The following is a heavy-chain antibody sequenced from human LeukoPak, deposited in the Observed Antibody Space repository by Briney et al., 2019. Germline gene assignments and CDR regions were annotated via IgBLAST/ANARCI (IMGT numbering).Heavy chain of an antibody. CDR3: ARHRFPYYYGSGSPLDY. CDR2: INHSGST. Sequence: SETLSLTCAVYGGSFSGYYWSWIRQPPGKGLEWIGEINHSGSTNYNPSLKSRVTISVDTSKNQFPLKLSSVTAADTAVYYCARHRFPYYYGSGSPLDYWGQGTLVTVSS. CDR1: GGSFSGYY. J-gene: IGHJ4*02. D-gene: IGHD3-10*01. V-gene: IGHV4-34*01.